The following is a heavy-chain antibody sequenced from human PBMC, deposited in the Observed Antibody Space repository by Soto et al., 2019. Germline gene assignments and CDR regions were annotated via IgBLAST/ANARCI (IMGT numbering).Heavy chain of an antibody. V-gene: IGHV3-23*01. CDR2: ISGSGGAT. CDR3: AKEVSGRNPYVDD. D-gene: IGHD6-19*01. Sequence: GVSLSLSSAASGLPFSNNATSWVRQAPGKGLEWVSAISGSGGATYYADSVKGRFTISRDNSENTVYLQMNNLRGEDTAVYFCAKEVSGRNPYVDDCAQGPSVTVAS. CDR1: GLPFSNNA. J-gene: IGHJ4*02.